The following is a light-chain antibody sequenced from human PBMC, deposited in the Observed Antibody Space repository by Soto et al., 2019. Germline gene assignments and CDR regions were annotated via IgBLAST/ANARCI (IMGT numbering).Light chain of an antibody. Sequence: EIVMTQSPATLSVSPGERATPSCRASQSVSSNLAWYQQKPGQAPRLLIYGASTRATGIPARFSGSGSGTEFTLTISSLQSEDFVVYYCQQYNNWPQTFGQGTKVDIK. CDR2: GAS. V-gene: IGKV3-15*01. CDR3: QQYNNWPQT. CDR1: QSVSSN. J-gene: IGKJ1*01.